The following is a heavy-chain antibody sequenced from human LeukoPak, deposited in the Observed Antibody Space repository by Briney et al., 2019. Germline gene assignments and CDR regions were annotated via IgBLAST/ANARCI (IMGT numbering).Heavy chain of an antibody. V-gene: IGHV4-30-4*08. J-gene: IGHJ2*01. D-gene: IGHD2-2*01. CDR1: GGSISSGDYY. CDR2: IYYSGCT. Sequence: PSETLSLTCTVSGGSISSGDYYWSWIRQPPGKGLEWIGYIYYSGCTYYNPSLKSRVTISVDTSKNQFSLKLSSVTAADAAVYYCARRGVVPAAMLGAFWYFDLWGRGTLVTVSS. CDR3: ARRGVVPAAMLGAFWYFDL.